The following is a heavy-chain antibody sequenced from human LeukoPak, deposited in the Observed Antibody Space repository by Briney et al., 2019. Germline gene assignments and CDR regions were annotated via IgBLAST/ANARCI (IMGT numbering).Heavy chain of an antibody. CDR2: IYYSGST. J-gene: IGHJ4*02. V-gene: IGHV4-30-4*08. CDR1: GGSVSSGSYY. CDR3: ASYYDFWSGYSDY. Sequence: SETLSLTCTVSGGSVSSGSYYWSWIRQPPGKGLEWIGYIYYSGSTYYNPSLKSRVTISVDTSKNQFSLKLSSVTAADTAVYYCASYYDFWSGYSDYWGQGTLVIVSS. D-gene: IGHD3-3*01.